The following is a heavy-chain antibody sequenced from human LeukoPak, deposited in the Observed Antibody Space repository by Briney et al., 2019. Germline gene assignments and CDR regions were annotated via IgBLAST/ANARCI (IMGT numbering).Heavy chain of an antibody. Sequence: GGSLRLSCAASGFTFSSYAMGWVRQAPGKGLEWVSAIGSTGTNTYYADSVKGRFTISRDNSKNTLYLQMNSLRAEDTALYYFVKRSPYYFDYWGQGTLVTVSS. CDR3: VKRSPYYFDY. J-gene: IGHJ4*02. CDR1: GFTFSSYA. CDR2: IGSTGTNT. D-gene: IGHD2-15*01. V-gene: IGHV3-23*01.